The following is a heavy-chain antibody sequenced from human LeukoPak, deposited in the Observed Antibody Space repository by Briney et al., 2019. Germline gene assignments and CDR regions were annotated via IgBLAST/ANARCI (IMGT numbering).Heavy chain of an antibody. V-gene: IGHV3-7*01. CDR3: VRDRRYCGSTNCVGLFDN. Sequence: GGSLRLSCAASVFSFTSYWMTWVRQAPGKGLERVANINQDGSVKYYVDSVKGRFTISRDDAKNSLYLQMNSLRAEDTALYYCVRDRRYCGSTNCVGLFDNWGQGTLVTVSS. J-gene: IGHJ4*02. D-gene: IGHD2-2*01. CDR1: VFSFTSYW. CDR2: INQDGSVK.